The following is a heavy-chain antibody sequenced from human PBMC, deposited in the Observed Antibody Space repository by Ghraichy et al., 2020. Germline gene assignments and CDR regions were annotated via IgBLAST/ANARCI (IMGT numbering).Heavy chain of an antibody. CDR1: GFTFSSYA. CDR3: AKSKTVGSASLFDY. J-gene: IGHJ4*02. CDR2: ISGSGDST. Sequence: GGSLRLSCAASGFTFSSYAMSWVRQAPGKGLEWVSAISGSGDSTYYADSVKGRFTISRDNSKNTLYPQMNSLRAEDTAVYYCAKSKTVGSASLFDYWGQGTLVTVSS. D-gene: IGHD1-1*01. V-gene: IGHV3-23*01.